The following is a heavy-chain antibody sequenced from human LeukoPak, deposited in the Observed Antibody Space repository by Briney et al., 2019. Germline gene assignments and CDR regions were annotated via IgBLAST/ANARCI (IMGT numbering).Heavy chain of an antibody. CDR2: INPNSGGT. CDR1: GYTFTGYY. D-gene: IGHD3-10*01. Sequence: ASVKVSCKASGYTFTGYYMHWVRQAPGQGLEWMGWINPNSGGTSYAQKFQGRVTITADKSTSTAYMELSSLRSEDTAVYYCARYGSGSYYYYMDVWGKGTTVTVSS. V-gene: IGHV1-2*02. CDR3: ARYGSGSYYYYMDV. J-gene: IGHJ6*03.